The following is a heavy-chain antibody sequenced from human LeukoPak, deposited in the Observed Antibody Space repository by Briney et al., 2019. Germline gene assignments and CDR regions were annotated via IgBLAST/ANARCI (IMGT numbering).Heavy chain of an antibody. CDR1: GFTFDDYA. CDR2: ISWNSDMI. V-gene: IGHV3-9*01. Sequence: GGSLRLSCAASGFTFDDYAMHWVRQAPGKGLEWVSGISWNSDMIGYADSVKGRFTISRDSAKNSLYLQMNSLRAEDTAVYYCAIDGGDIDYWGQGTLVTVSS. J-gene: IGHJ4*02. D-gene: IGHD3-10*01. CDR3: AIDGGDIDY.